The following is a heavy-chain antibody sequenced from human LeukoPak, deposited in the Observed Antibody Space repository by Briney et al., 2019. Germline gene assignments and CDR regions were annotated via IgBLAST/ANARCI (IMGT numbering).Heavy chain of an antibody. CDR1: GFTFSSYG. J-gene: IGHJ4*02. CDR3: AKDIGGSYPTPPDY. CDR2: ISGSGGST. V-gene: IGHV3-23*01. D-gene: IGHD1-26*01. Sequence: GGSPRLSCAASGFTFSSYGMSWVRQAPGKGREWVSAISGSGGSTYYADSVKGRFTISRDNSKNTLYLQMNSLRAEDTAVYYCAKDIGGSYPTPPDYWGQGTLVTVSS.